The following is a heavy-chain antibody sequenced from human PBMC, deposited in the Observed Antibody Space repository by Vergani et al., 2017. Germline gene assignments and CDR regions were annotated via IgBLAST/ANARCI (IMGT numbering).Heavy chain of an antibody. Sequence: QVQLVESGGGVVQPGRSLRLSCAASGFTFSSYGMHWVRQAPGKGLEWVAFIRYDGSNKYYADSVKGRFTISRDNSKNTLSLQMNSLRVEDTAVYYCAKVSSGPVTFDYWGQGTLVTVSS. CDR3: AKVSSGPVTFDY. CDR2: IRYDGSNK. CDR1: GFTFSSYG. V-gene: IGHV3-30*02. D-gene: IGHD3-22*01. J-gene: IGHJ4*02.